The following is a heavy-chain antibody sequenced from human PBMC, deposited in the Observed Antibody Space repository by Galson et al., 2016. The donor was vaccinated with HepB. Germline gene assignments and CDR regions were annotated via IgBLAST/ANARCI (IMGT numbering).Heavy chain of an antibody. CDR3: ARASSGSDY. D-gene: IGHD5-12*01. CDR1: GVSVSSDSYY. V-gene: IGHV4-61*01. J-gene: IGHJ4*02. CDR2: MFYSGRT. Sequence: ETLSLTCTVSGVSVSSDSYYWSWIRQPPGKELEWIGYMFYSGRTIYNPSLKSRVTISIDTSKNQFSLKLSSVIAADTAVYYCARASSGSDYWGQGTLVTVSS.